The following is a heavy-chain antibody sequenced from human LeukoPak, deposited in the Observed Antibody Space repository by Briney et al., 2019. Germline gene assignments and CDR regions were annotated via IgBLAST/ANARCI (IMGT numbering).Heavy chain of an antibody. CDR1: GYTFTSYG. CDR2: ISAYNGNT. J-gene: IGHJ5*02. D-gene: IGHD1-26*01. CDR3: ARAVGANRSNWFDP. Sequence: GVSVKVSCKASGYTFTSYGISWVRQAPGQGLEWMGWISAYNGNTNYAQKLQGRVTMTTDTSTSTAYMELRSLRSDDTAVYYCARAVGANRSNWFDPWGQGTLVTVSS. V-gene: IGHV1-18*01.